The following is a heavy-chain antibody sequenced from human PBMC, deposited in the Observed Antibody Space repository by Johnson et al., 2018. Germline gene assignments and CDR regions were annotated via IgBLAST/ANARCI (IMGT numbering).Heavy chain of an antibody. Sequence: QVQLVQSGGGVVQPGRSLRLSCAASGFTFSSYGMHWVRQAQGKGLEWVAVISYDGSNKYYEDSVKGRFTISRDNSKNTLYLQMNSLRAEDTAVYYCAKDSGDCSGGSCYPYYYYYYMDVWGKGTTVTVSS. CDR1: GFTFSSYG. CDR3: AKDSGDCSGGSCYPYYYYYYMDV. D-gene: IGHD2-15*01. J-gene: IGHJ6*03. CDR2: ISYDGSNK. V-gene: IGHV3-30*18.